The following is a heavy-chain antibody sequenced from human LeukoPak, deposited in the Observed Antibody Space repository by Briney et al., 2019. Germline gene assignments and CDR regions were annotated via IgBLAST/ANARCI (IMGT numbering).Heavy chain of an antibody. CDR1: GGSISSYY. V-gene: IGHV4-59*08. CDR3: ARLSALGGSSWYYYYYYGMDV. D-gene: IGHD6-13*01. J-gene: IGHJ6*02. Sequence: SETLSLTCTVSGGSISSYYWSWIRQPPGKGLEWIGYIYYSGSTNYNPSLKSRVTISVDTSKNQFSLKLSSVTAADTAVYYCARLSALGGSSWYYYYYYGMDVWGQGPTVTVSS. CDR2: IYYSGST.